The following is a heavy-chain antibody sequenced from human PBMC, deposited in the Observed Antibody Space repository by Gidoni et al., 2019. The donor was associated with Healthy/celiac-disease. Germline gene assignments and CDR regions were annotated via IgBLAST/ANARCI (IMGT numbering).Heavy chain of an antibody. V-gene: IGHV4-59*01. D-gene: IGHD6-6*01. CDR2: IYYSGST. CDR3: ARGPPVIAARVPTGLERPTGGYGMDV. CDR1: GGPISSYH. J-gene: IGHJ6*02. Sequence: ASGPGLVKPPETLSPTCTASGGPISSYHWSWTRQPPGKGLEWIGYIYYSGSTNYNPSLKSRVTISVDTSKNQSSLKLCCVTAADTAVYYCARGPPVIAARVPTGLERPTGGYGMDVWGQGTTVTVSS.